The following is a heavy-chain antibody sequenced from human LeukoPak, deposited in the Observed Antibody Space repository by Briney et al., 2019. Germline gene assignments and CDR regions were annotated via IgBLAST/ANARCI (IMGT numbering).Heavy chain of an antibody. D-gene: IGHD3-10*01. CDR3: ARAAITMVRGVEYDYVWGSLNYFDY. CDR1: GYSFTSYW. CDR2: IYPGDSDT. V-gene: IGHV5-51*01. J-gene: IGHJ4*02. Sequence: GESLKISCKGSGYSFTSYWIGWVRQMPWKGLEWMGIIYPGDSDTRYSPSFQGQVTISADKSISTAYLQWSSLKASDTAMYYCARAAITMVRGVEYDYVWGSLNYFDYWGQGTLVTVSS.